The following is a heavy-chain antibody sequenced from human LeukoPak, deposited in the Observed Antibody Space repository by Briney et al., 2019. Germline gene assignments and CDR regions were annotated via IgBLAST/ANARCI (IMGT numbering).Heavy chain of an antibody. CDR1: GFTFDEYG. V-gene: IGHV3-23*01. CDR2: ISGSGGST. D-gene: IGHD6-19*01. CDR3: AKAEAVASLDY. J-gene: IGHJ4*02. Sequence: GGSLRLSCAASGFTFDEYGMSWVRQAPGKGLEWVSAISGSGGSTYYADSVKGRFTISRDNSKNTLYLQMNSLRAEDTAVYYCAKAEAVASLDYWGQGTLVTVSS.